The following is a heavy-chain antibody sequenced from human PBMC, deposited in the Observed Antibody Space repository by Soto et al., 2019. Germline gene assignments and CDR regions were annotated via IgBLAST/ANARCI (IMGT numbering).Heavy chain of an antibody. J-gene: IGHJ4*02. D-gene: IGHD3-16*01. CDR3: AKTGPDASLGY. V-gene: IGHV4-59*11. Sequence: SETLSLTCTVSGGSMSSHYWTWIRQPPGKGLEWIGYISYSGSTYYNPSLKSRVTISADTSQNQFSLKLSSVIAADTAVYYCAKTGPDASLGYWRPGTLVTVSP. CDR1: GGSMSSHY. CDR2: ISYSGST.